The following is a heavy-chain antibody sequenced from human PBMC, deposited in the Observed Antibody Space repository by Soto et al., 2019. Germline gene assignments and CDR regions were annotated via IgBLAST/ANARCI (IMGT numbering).Heavy chain of an antibody. CDR1: GLTVSKNY. CDR3: ARRYNGDYPFDY. V-gene: IGHV3-53*01. CDR2: IYSGGST. D-gene: IGHD4-17*01. Sequence: EVQLVESGGGLIQPGGSLRLSCAASGLTVSKNYMNWVRQAPGKGLEWVSVIYSGGSTYYGDSVKGRFIIYRDNSKDTVCLQMNSLSAEDTAIYYCARRYNGDYPFDYWGQGTLVTVSS. J-gene: IGHJ4*02.